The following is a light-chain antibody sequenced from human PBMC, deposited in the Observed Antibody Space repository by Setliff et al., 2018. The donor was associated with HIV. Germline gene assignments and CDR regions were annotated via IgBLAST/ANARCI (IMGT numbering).Light chain of an antibody. CDR3: TSFTTTGAYV. J-gene: IGLJ1*01. CDR2: EVT. V-gene: IGLV2-14*01. Sequence: QSALTQPASVSGSPGQSISISCTGTSSDVGGYNHVSWYQQEPDRAPKLMIYEVTNRPSGVSNRFSGSKSGNTASLTISGLQAEDEAGYYCTSFTTTGAYVFGTGTKVTVL. CDR1: SSDVGGYNH.